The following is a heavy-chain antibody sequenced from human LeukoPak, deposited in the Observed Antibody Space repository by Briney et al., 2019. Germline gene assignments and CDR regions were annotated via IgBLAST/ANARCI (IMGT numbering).Heavy chain of an antibody. CDR3: ARGPFVGYSGYDYVHY. D-gene: IGHD5-12*01. CDR1: GGTFSSYA. Sequence: VASVKVSCKASGGTFSSYAISWVRQAPGQGLEWMGGIIPIFGTANYAQKFQGRVTITTDESTSTAYMELSSLRSEDTAVYYCARGPFVGYSGYDYVHYWGQGTLVTVSS. CDR2: IIPIFGTA. V-gene: IGHV1-69*05. J-gene: IGHJ4*02.